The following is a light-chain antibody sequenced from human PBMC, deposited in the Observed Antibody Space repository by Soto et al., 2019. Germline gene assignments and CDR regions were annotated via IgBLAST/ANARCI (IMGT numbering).Light chain of an antibody. CDR3: PQSHNYRCT. CDR2: DAS. J-gene: IGKJ2*02. CDR1: QSISSW. V-gene: IGKV1-5*01. Sequence: DIQMTQSPSTLSASVGDRVTITCRATQSISSWLAWYQQKPGKAPKLLIYDASSLESGVPSRFSGSGSGTEFTLTISSVQSEDFAIYYCPQSHNYRCTCSQVTKVESK.